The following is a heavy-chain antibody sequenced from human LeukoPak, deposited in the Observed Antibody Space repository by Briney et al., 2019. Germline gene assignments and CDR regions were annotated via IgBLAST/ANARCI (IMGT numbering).Heavy chain of an antibody. CDR3: ARRAPRGYYYDSSGYYRFDP. V-gene: IGHV4-34*01. J-gene: IGHJ5*02. D-gene: IGHD3-22*01. CDR1: GGSFSGYY. Sequence: SETLSLTCAVYGGSFSGYYWSWIRQPPGKGLEWIGEINHSGSTNYNPSLKSRVTISVDTSKNQFSLKLSSVTAADTAVYYCARRAPRGYYYDSSGYYRFDPXXXGTLVTV. CDR2: INHSGST.